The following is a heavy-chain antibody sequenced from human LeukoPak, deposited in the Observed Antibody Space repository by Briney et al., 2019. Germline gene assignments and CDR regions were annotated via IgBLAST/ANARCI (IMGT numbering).Heavy chain of an antibody. D-gene: IGHD3-22*01. Sequence: GGSLRLSCAASGFTFSSYWMHWVRQAPGKGLVWVSRINSDGSSTSYADSVKGRFTISRDNAKYTLYLQMNSLRAEDTAVYYCARSPSYYYDSSGYWGAFDPWGQGTLVTVSS. CDR2: INSDGSST. CDR1: GFTFSSYW. J-gene: IGHJ5*02. CDR3: ARSPSYYYDSSGYWGAFDP. V-gene: IGHV3-74*01.